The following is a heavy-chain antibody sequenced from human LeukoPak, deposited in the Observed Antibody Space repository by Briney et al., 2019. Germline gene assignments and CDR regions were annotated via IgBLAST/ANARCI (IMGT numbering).Heavy chain of an antibody. J-gene: IGHJ3*02. V-gene: IGHV3-23*01. Sequence: GGSLRLSCAASGLTFSSYVMRWVRQAPGKGLEWVSGISGSGSVTYYADSVKGRLRISRDNSKNTLYLQMNSLRAEDTAVYYCAKDMYSSGWGDAFDIWGQGTMVTVSS. D-gene: IGHD6-19*01. CDR3: AKDMYSSGWGDAFDI. CDR2: ISGSGSVT. CDR1: GLTFSSYV.